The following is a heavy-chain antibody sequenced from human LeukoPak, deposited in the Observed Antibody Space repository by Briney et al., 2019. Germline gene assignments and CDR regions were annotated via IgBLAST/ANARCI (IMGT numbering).Heavy chain of an antibody. D-gene: IGHD3-22*01. V-gene: IGHV3-53*01. CDR2: IYSGGST. CDR3: ARDNDSPWIDY. Sequence: GGSLRLSCAASVFTVSSNYMSWVRQAPGKGLEWVSVIYSGGSTHYADSVKGRFTISRDNSKNTLYLQMNSLRAEDTAVYYCARDNDSPWIDYWGQGTLVTVSS. CDR1: VFTVSSNY. J-gene: IGHJ4*02.